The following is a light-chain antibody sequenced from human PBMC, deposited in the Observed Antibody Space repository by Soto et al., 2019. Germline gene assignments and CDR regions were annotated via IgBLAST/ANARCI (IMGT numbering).Light chain of an antibody. Sequence: QSVLTQPASVSGSPGQSITISCTGTSSDVGGYNYVSRYQQHPGKVPKLMIYEVSNRPSGVSNRFSGSKSGNTASLTISGLQAEDEADYYCSSYTSSSTRVFGTGTKVTVL. J-gene: IGLJ1*01. CDR1: SSDVGGYNY. V-gene: IGLV2-14*01. CDR3: SSYTSSSTRV. CDR2: EVS.